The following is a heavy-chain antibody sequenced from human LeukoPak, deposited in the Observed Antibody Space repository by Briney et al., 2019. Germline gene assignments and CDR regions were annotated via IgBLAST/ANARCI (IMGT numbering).Heavy chain of an antibody. Sequence: SETLSLTCTVSGYSISSGYYWGWIRQPPGKGLEWIGSIYHSGSTYYNPSLKSRVTISVDTSKNQFSLKLSSVTAADTAVYYCARVRYFWSGYSYYYYYMDVWGKGTTVTVSS. V-gene: IGHV4-38-2*02. J-gene: IGHJ6*03. D-gene: IGHD3-3*01. CDR2: IYHSGST. CDR1: GYSISSGYY. CDR3: ARVRYFWSGYSYYYYYMDV.